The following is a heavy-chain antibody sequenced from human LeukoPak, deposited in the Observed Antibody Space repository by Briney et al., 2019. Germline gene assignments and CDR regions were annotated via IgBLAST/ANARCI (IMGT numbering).Heavy chain of an antibody. J-gene: IGHJ4*02. V-gene: IGHV1-8*01. D-gene: IGHD5-18*01. Sequence: GASVKVSCKASGYTFTSYDINWVRQATGQGLEWMGWMNPNSGNTGYAQKFQGGATMTRNTSISTAYMELRSLRSDDTAVYYCARGYSYGPFDYWGQGTLVTVSS. CDR1: GYTFTSYD. CDR2: MNPNSGNT. CDR3: ARGYSYGPFDY.